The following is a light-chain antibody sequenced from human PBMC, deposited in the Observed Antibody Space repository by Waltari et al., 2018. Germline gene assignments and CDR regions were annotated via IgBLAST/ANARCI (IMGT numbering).Light chain of an antibody. CDR1: SSASGGYNY. CDR3: SSFTSSTTGI. J-gene: IGLJ2*01. V-gene: IGLV2-14*03. Sequence: SALTQPDSVSGSPVQSITISCSGISSASGGYNYFSWYQQHPGEAPKVIIYDVTNRPSGVSNRFSGSKSGSSASLTISGLQPEDEADYYCSSFTSSTTGIFGGGTKLTVL. CDR2: DVT.